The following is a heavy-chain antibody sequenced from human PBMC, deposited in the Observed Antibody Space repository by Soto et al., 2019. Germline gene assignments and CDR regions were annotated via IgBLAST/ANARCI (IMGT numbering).Heavy chain of an antibody. CDR2: VSAYNRNT. Sequence: QVQLEQSGAEVKRLGASVKVSCKASGYTFTNYGITWVRQDPGRVLEWMGWVSAYNRNTNYAQKFQDRVTTTTDTSTSTAYMELRSLRADDTAVYYCARARQYEPLHYWGQGTLISVSP. D-gene: IGHD2-2*01. CDR3: ARARQYEPLHY. V-gene: IGHV1-18*01. J-gene: IGHJ4*02. CDR1: GYTFTNYG.